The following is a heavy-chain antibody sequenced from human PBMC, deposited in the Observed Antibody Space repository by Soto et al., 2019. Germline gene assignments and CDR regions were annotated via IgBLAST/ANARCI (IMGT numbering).Heavy chain of an antibody. CDR3: VRTLTSGRQDS. D-gene: IGHD3-10*01. J-gene: IGHJ5*01. Sequence: PSETLSLTCTVSGGSISGHYWSWIRQSPGKGQEWIAYIYYSGSTNYNPSLKSRVTISLDTSKNQFSLRLSSVTAAYTAVYYCVRTLTSGRQDSWGQGTLVTVSS. CDR1: GGSISGHY. V-gene: IGHV4-59*11. CDR2: IYYSGST.